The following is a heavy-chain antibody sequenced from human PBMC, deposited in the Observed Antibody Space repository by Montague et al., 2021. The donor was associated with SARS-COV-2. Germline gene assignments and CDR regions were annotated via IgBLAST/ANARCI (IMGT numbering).Heavy chain of an antibody. D-gene: IGHD5-12*01. CDR3: ARNTEWLLWEDYCYGMDV. V-gene: IGHV4-34*01. CDR1: GGSFSGYY. CDR2: IKHSGST. Sequence: SETLSLTCAVYGGSFSGYYWSWIRQPPGKGLEWIGEIKHSGSTNYNPSLKSRVTISVDTSKNQFSLKLSAVTAADTAVYYCARNTEWLLWEDYCYGMDVWGQGTTVTVSS. J-gene: IGHJ6*02.